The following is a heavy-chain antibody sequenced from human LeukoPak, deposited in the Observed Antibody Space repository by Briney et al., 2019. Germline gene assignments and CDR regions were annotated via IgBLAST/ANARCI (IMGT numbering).Heavy chain of an antibody. V-gene: IGHV3-30*04. CDR2: ISYDGSNK. J-gene: IGHJ3*02. CDR3: ARARAAAGADAFDI. D-gene: IGHD6-13*01. CDR1: GFTFSSYA. Sequence: PGGSLRHSCAASGFTFSSYAVHWVRQAPGKGREWVAVISYDGSNKYYADSVKGRFTISRDNSKNTLYLQMNSLRAEDTAVYYCARARAAAGADAFDIWGQGTMVTVSS.